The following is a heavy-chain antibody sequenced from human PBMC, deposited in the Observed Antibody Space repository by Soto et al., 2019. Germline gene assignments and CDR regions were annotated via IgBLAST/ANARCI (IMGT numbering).Heavy chain of an antibody. CDR3: ASGWFGEFVYYFDY. D-gene: IGHD3-10*01. V-gene: IGHV1-18*01. J-gene: IGHJ4*02. CDR1: GYTFTSYG. CDR2: ISVYNGNT. Sequence: GASVKVSCKASGYTFTSYGISWVRQAPGQGLEWMGWISVYNGNTNYAQKLQGRVTMTTDTSTSTAYMELRSLRSDDTAVYYCASGWFGEFVYYFDYRGQGTLVTGSS.